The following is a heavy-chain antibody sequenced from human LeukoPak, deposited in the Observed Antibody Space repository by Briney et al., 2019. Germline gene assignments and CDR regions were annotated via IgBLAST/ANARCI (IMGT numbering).Heavy chain of an antibody. CDR3: AKDWVQYDSSGNNFDY. D-gene: IGHD3-22*01. CDR2: ISYDGSNK. CDR1: GFTFSSHG. Sequence: GRSLRLSCAASGFTFSSHGMHWVRQAPGKGLEWVAVISYDGSNKYYADSVKGRLTISRDNSKNTLYLQMNSLRAEDTAVYYCAKDWVQYDSSGNNFDYWGQGTLVTVSS. V-gene: IGHV3-30*18. J-gene: IGHJ4*02.